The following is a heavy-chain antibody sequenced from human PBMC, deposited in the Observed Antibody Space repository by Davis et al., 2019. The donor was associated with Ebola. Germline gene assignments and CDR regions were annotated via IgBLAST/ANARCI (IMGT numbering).Heavy chain of an antibody. CDR2: ISAYNGNT. CDR1: GGTFSSYT. V-gene: IGHV1-18*01. J-gene: IGHJ4*02. Sequence: AASVKVSCKASGGTFSSYTISWVRQAPGQGLEWMGWISAYNGNTNYAQKLQGRVTMTTDTSTSTAYMELRSLRSDDTAVYYCARGLLWFGELSTYYFDYWGQGTLVTVSS. CDR3: ARGLLWFGELSTYYFDY. D-gene: IGHD3-10*01.